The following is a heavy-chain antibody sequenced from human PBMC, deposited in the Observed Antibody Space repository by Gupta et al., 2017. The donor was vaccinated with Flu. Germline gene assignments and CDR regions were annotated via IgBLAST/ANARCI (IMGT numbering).Heavy chain of an antibody. J-gene: IGHJ4*02. V-gene: IGHV1-2*02. CDR2: INPNNGGT. CDR3: ARRGSYFDY. Sequence: MHWVRQAPGQGLEWMGWINPNNGGTYYAQKFQGRVTMTGDTSITTVYMELSNLRSDDTAIYYCARRGSYFDYWGQGTLVTVS.